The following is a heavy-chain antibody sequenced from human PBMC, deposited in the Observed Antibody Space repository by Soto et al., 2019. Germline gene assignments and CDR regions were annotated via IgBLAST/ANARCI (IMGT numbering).Heavy chain of an antibody. CDR3: ARDIGGWPDY. V-gene: IGHV1-3*01. D-gene: IGHD1-26*01. Sequence: QVQLVQSGAEVKKPGASVKVSCKASGYTFTSYAMHWVRQAPGQRLEWMGWINAGNGNTKYSQKFQGRVTITRDTSVSTDYIELSSLRAEDTAVYYCARDIGGWPDYWGQGTLVTVSS. CDR2: INAGNGNT. J-gene: IGHJ4*02. CDR1: GYTFTSYA.